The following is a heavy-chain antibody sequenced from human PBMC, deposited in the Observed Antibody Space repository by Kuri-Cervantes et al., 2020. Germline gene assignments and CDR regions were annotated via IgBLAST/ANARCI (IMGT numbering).Heavy chain of an antibody. CDR1: GFTFSSYG. V-gene: IGHV3-30*02. D-gene: IGHD1-26*01. CDR2: IWYDGSNK. CDR3: AKPIRALAGGIVPNRGAFDI. Sequence: GESLKISCAASGFTFSSYGMHWVRQAPGKGLEWVAVIWYDGSNKYYADSVKGRFTISRDNSKNTLYLQMNSLRAEDTALYYCAKPIRALAGGIVPNRGAFDIWGQGTMVTVSS. J-gene: IGHJ3*02.